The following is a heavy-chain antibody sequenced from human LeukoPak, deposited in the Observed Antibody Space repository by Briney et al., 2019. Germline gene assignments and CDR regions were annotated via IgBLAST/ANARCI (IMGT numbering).Heavy chain of an antibody. V-gene: IGHV1-24*01. J-gene: IGHJ5*02. Sequence: ASVKVSCKVSGYTLTELSMHWVRQAPGKGLEWMGGFDPEEGETIYAQKFQGRVTMTEDTSTDTAYMELSSLRSEDTAVYYCATLIRRAAAGIGWFDPWGQGTLVTVSS. D-gene: IGHD6-13*01. CDR1: GYTLTELS. CDR2: FDPEEGET. CDR3: ATLIRRAAAGIGWFDP.